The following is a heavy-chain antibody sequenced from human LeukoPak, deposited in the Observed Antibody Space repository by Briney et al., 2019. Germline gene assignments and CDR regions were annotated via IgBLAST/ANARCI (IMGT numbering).Heavy chain of an antibody. CDR3: ARDLAWGGY. V-gene: IGHV3-21*01. CDR1: GFTFGIYT. Sequence: PGGSLRLSCVASGFTFGIYTMSWVRQAPGKGLEWVSSITSSSSSMYSADSVKGRLTIPRDNAKNSLYLQMNSLRAEDTAVYYCARDLAWGGYWGQGTLVTVSS. CDR2: ITSSSSSM. J-gene: IGHJ4*02. D-gene: IGHD7-27*01.